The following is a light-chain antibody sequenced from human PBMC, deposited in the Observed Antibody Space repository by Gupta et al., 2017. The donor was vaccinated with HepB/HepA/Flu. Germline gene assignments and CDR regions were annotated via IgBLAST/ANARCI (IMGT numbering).Light chain of an antibody. Sequence: QSVLTQPPSASGTPGQRVTISCSGSSSNIGSNTVNWYQQVPGTAPKLLMFSNNRRPSGVPDRFSGSKSGTSASLAISGLQSDDEADYYCATWDDSLNGRVFGGGTKVTVL. V-gene: IGLV1-44*01. CDR3: ATWDDSLNGRV. CDR1: SSNIGSNT. J-gene: IGLJ3*02. CDR2: SNN.